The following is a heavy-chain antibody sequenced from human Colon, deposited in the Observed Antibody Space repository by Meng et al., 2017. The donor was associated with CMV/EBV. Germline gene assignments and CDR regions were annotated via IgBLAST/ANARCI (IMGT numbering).Heavy chain of an antibody. V-gene: IGHV4-59*08. J-gene: IGHJ6*02. Sequence: GSLRLSCSVSGVSMSLYYWSWIRQAPGKGLEWIGHIYKSGTTKYNPSLESRVTISADTSKNEFSLNLRSVTAADTAVYYCARQRRRINLLKGNEADFHGDMDVWGQGTTVTVSS. CDR3: ARQRRRINLLKGNEADFHGDMDV. CDR2: IYKSGTT. CDR1: GVSMSLYY. D-gene: IGHD1-14*01.